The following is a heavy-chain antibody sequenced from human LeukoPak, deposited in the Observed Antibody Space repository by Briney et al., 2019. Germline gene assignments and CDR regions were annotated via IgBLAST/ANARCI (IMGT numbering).Heavy chain of an antibody. Sequence: GGSLRLSCAASGFTFSGYSMIWVRQAPGKGLEWIAYIHSSSGTIYYADSVKGRFTISRDNAKNSLYLQMNSLRDEDTAVYYCARAPAYYSTWNGVNYWGQGTLVTVSS. CDR3: ARAPAYYSTWNGVNY. J-gene: IGHJ4*02. D-gene: IGHD6-13*01. CDR2: IHSSSGTI. CDR1: GFTFSGYS. V-gene: IGHV3-48*02.